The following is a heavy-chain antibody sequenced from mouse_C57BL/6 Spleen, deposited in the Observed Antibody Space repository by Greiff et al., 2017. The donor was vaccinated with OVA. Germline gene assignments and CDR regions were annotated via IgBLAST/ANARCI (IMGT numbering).Heavy chain of an antibody. J-gene: IGHJ1*03. CDR1: GFTFSDYG. D-gene: IGHD1-1*01. V-gene: IGHV5-17*01. Sequence: EVQLVESGGGLVKPGGSLKLSCAASGFTFSDYGMHWVRQAPEKGLEWVAYISSGSSTIYYADTVKGRFTISRANAKNTLFLQMTSLRSEDTAMYYCARKESYGVDVWGTGTTVTVSS. CDR2: ISSGSSTI. CDR3: ARKESYGVDV.